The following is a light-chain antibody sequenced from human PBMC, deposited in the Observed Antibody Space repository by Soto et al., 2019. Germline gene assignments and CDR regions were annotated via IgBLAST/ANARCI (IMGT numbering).Light chain of an antibody. Sequence: DIHVTQSPSFLSASVGDRVTITCRPSQAVPNNMAWYQQKPGKPPKLLIYAASTLQSGVPSRFSGSGSGTDFTLTISSLQPEDFATYYCQQLNSYSITFGQGTRLEIK. CDR3: QQLNSYSIT. CDR1: QAVPNN. CDR2: AAS. V-gene: IGKV1-9*01. J-gene: IGKJ5*01.